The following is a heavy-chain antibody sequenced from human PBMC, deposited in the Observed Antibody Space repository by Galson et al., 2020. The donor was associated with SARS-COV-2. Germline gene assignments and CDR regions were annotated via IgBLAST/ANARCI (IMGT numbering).Heavy chain of an antibody. CDR3: ARRPFDDDLSGFLPPDY. Sequence: GESLKISCKASGYRFTSYWIGWVRQMPGKGLEWMGVIYPGDSGTRYSPSFEGQVAISADKSITTAYLQWSSLKSSDTAIYYCARRPFDDDLSGFLPPDYWGQGTLVTGSS. CDR1: GYRFTSYW. V-gene: IGHV5-51*01. CDR2: IYPGDSGT. J-gene: IGHJ4*02. D-gene: IGHD3-22*01.